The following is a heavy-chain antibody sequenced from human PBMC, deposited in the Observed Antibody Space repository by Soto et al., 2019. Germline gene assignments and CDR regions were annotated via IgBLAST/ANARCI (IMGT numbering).Heavy chain of an antibody. CDR2: ISSSSSYI. D-gene: IGHD3-22*01. Sequence: AGGSLRLSCAASGFTFSSYSMNWVRQAPGKGLEWVSSISSSSSYIYYADSVKGRFTISRDNAKNSLYLQMNSLRAEDTAVYYCARESGYYPPTFDPWGQGTLVTVSS. V-gene: IGHV3-21*01. CDR3: ARESGYYPPTFDP. J-gene: IGHJ5*02. CDR1: GFTFSSYS.